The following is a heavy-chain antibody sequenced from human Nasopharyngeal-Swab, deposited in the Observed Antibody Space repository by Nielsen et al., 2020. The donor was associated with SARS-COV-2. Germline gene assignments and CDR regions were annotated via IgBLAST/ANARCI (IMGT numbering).Heavy chain of an antibody. CDR2: IIPIFGTA. CDR3: ARGIAAAGTLSGYYYGMDV. D-gene: IGHD6-13*01. Sequence: SVKVSCKASGGTFSSYAISWVRQAPGQGLEWMGGIIPIFGTANYAQRFQGRVTITADESTSTAYIELSSLRSEDTAVYYCARGIAAAGTLSGYYYGMDVWGQGTTVTVSS. V-gene: IGHV1-69*13. J-gene: IGHJ6*02. CDR1: GGTFSSYA.